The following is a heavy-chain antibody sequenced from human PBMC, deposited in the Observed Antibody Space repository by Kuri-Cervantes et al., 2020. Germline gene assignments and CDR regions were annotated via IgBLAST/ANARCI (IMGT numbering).Heavy chain of an antibody. D-gene: IGHD2-2*01. Sequence: SCAASEFTFSSYIMSWIRQPPGKGLEWIGEINHSGSTNYNPSLKSRVTISVDTSKNQFSLKLSSVTAADTAVYYCARGLVVVPAARKVGAFDIWGQETMVTVSS. CDR3: ARGLVVVPAARKVGAFDI. CDR1: EFTFSSYI. J-gene: IGHJ3*02. CDR2: INHSGST. V-gene: IGHV4-34*01.